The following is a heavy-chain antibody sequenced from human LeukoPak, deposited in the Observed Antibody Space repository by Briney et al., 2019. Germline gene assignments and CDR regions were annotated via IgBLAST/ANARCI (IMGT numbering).Heavy chain of an antibody. D-gene: IGHD3-16*01. J-gene: IGHJ4*02. Sequence: PGGSLRLSCVASGFSVRTKYMSWVRQTPGRGLEWISLIYSSGTTYYAESVKGRFTVSRDNSKNSLYLQMNSLRVEDTAVYYCAREGWFGGWDYWGQGTVVTVST. CDR3: AREGWFGGWDY. CDR1: GFSVRTKY. V-gene: IGHV3-53*01. CDR2: IYSSGTT.